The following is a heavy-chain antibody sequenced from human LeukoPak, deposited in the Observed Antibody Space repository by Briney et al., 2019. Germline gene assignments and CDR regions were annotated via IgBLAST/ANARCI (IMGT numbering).Heavy chain of an antibody. CDR2: ISSNYIYI. D-gene: IGHD3-9*01. Sequence: GGSLRLSCAASGFSFSSYSMNWVRQAPGKGLEWVSSISSNYIYIYYGDSVRGRFTISRDNSNNLLYLQMNSLRAEDTAVYYCARDVYYDTLIGYSALNWFDPWGQGTQVTVSS. CDR1: GFSFSSYS. J-gene: IGHJ5*02. V-gene: IGHV3-21*01. CDR3: ARDVYYDTLIGYSALNWFDP.